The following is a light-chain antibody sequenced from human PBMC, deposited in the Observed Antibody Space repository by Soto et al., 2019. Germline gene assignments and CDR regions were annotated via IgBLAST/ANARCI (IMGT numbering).Light chain of an antibody. CDR2: GNT. J-gene: IGLJ2*01. CDR1: SSNIGAGYD. CDR3: QSYDSSLSAVV. V-gene: IGLV1-40*01. Sequence: QSVLTQPPSVSGAPGQRVTISCTGSSSNIGAGYDVHWYQHLPGTAPKLLIYGNTNRPSGVPDRFSGSKSGTSASLAITGLQAEDEADYYCQSYDSSLSAVVFGGGTKLTVL.